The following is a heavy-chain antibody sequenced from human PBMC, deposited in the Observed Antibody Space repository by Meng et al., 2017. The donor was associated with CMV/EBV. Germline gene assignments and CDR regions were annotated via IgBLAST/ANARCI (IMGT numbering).Heavy chain of an antibody. CDR1: GFTFDDYA. CDR2: ISWNSGSI. J-gene: IGHJ6*02. D-gene: IGHD4-11*01. Sequence: GGSLRLSCAASGFTFDDYAMHWVRQAPGKGLEWVSGISWNSGSIGYADSVKGRFTISRDNAKNSLYLQMNSLRAEDTAVYYCAREPPGNYIYYYYGMDVWGQGTTVTVSS. CDR3: AREPPGNYIYYYYGMDV. V-gene: IGHV3-9*01.